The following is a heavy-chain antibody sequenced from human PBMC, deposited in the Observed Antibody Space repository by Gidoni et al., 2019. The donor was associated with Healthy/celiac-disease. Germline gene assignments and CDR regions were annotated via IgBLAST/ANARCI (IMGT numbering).Heavy chain of an antibody. CDR1: GFTFSSYW. Sequence: EVQLVESGGGLVQPGGSLRLSCAASGFTFSSYWMHWVRQAPGKGLVWVSRINSDGSSTSYADSVKGRFTISSDNAKNTLYLQMNSLRAEDTAVYYCARYSGSSKLSPFDYWGQGTLVTVSS. CDR2: INSDGSST. V-gene: IGHV3-74*01. J-gene: IGHJ4*02. D-gene: IGHD1-26*01. CDR3: ARYSGSSKLSPFDY.